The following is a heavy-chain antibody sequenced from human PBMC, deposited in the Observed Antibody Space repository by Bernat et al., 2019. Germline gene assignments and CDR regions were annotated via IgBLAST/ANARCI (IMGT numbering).Heavy chain of an antibody. D-gene: IGHD3-22*01. CDR1: GFTFSTYA. CDR3: ANYPYYYGSSGYFDC. J-gene: IGHJ4*02. CDR2: ISYDGSNK. Sequence: QVQLVESGGGVVQPGRSLRLSCAASGFTFSTYAMHWVRQAPGKGLEWVAVISYDGSNKYYADSVKGRFTISRDNSKNTLYLQMNSLRAEDTAVYYCANYPYYYGSSGYFDCWGQGTLVTVSS. V-gene: IGHV3-30-3*01.